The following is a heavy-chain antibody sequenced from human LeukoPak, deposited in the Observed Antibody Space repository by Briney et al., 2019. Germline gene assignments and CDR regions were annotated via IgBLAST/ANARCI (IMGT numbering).Heavy chain of an antibody. CDR1: GGSISSYY. J-gene: IGHJ6*02. V-gene: IGHV4-59*12. D-gene: IGHD6-19*01. Sequence: RASETLSLTCTVSGGSISSYYWSWIRQPPGKGLEWIGYIYYSGSTNYNPSLKSRVTISVDTSKNQFSLKLSSVTAADTAVYYCARDAHTKYSSGWLYYYGMDVWGQGTTVTVSS. CDR3: ARDAHTKYSSGWLYYYGMDV. CDR2: IYYSGST.